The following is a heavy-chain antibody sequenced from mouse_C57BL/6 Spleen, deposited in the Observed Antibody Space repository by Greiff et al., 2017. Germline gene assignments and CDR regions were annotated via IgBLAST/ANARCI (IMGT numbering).Heavy chain of an antibody. J-gene: IGHJ3*01. V-gene: IGHV1-72*01. Sequence: QVQLQQPGAELVKPGASVKLSCKASGYTFTSYWMHWVKQRPGRGLEWIGRIVPNSGGTKYNEKFKSKATLTVDKPSSTAYMQLSSLTSEDSAVYYCARKGDYPFAYWGQGTLVTVSA. D-gene: IGHD2-4*01. CDR1: GYTFTSYW. CDR2: IVPNSGGT. CDR3: ARKGDYPFAY.